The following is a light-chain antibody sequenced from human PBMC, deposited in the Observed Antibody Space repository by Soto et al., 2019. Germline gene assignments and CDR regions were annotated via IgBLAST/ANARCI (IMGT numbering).Light chain of an antibody. CDR2: GAS. CDR3: QQYNNWPRT. Sequence: EIVLTQSPATLSSSPGERATLSCRASQSVSSYLAWYQQKPGQAPRLLIYGASTRATGIPARFSGSGSGTEFTLTISSLQSEDFAVYYCQQYNNWPRTFGQGTKVDI. CDR1: QSVSSY. V-gene: IGKV3-15*01. J-gene: IGKJ1*01.